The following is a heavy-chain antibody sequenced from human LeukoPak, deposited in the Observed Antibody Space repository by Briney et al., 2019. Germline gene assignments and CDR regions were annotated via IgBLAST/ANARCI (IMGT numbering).Heavy chain of an antibody. CDR1: GFTFSNYW. D-gene: IGHD6-13*01. J-gene: IGHJ4*02. Sequence: GRSLRLSCAASGFTFSNYWMRWVRQAPGKGLEWVANIKQDGSERNYVDSVKGRFTIARDNGKNSLYLQMISLRAEDTAVYYCARGWSGFEYWGQGTLVTVSS. V-gene: IGHV3-7*03. CDR3: ARGWSGFEY. CDR2: IKQDGSER.